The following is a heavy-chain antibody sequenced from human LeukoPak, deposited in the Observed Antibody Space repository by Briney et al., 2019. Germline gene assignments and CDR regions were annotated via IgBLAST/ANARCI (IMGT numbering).Heavy chain of an antibody. CDR2: ISDSGTIT. CDR1: GFAFSNLA. J-gene: IGHJ4*02. CDR3: ARDQGSFDY. Sequence: GGSLRLSCAASGFAFSNLAMGWVRQAPGKGLEWVSVISDSGTITYYADSVKGRFTISRDNSKNTLFLQMNSLRAEDTAVYYCARDQGSFDYWGQGTLVTVSS. V-gene: IGHV3-23*01.